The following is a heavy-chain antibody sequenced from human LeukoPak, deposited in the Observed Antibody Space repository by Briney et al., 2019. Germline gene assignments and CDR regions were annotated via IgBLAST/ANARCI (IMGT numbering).Heavy chain of an antibody. CDR3: ARDLYYYGSGVGYYYYGMDV. V-gene: IGHV6-1*01. D-gene: IGHD3-10*01. CDR2: TYYRSKCYN. Sequence: SQTLSLTCAISGDSFSSNSAAWNWITQSPSRGLEWLVRTYYRSKCYNDYAVYARSRITINPDTSKNQFSLQLNSVTPEDTAVYYCARDLYYYGSGVGYYYYGMDVWGQGTTVTVSS. CDR1: GDSFSSNSAA. J-gene: IGHJ6*02.